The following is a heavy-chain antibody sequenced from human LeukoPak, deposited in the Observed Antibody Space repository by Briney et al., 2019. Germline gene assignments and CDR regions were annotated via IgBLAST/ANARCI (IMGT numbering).Heavy chain of an antibody. CDR1: GYTFTGYY. Sequence: ASVKVSCKASGYTFTGYYMHWVRQAPGQGLEWMGWINPNSGGTNYAQKFQGRVTMTRDTSISTAYMELSRLRSDDTAVYYCARVGGGSSDYYQDAFDIWGQGTMVTVSS. D-gene: IGHD3-22*01. V-gene: IGHV1-2*02. CDR3: ARVGGGSSDYYQDAFDI. CDR2: INPNSGGT. J-gene: IGHJ3*02.